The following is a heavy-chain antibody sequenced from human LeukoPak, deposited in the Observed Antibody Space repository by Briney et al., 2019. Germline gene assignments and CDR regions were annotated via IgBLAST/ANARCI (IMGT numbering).Heavy chain of an antibody. J-gene: IGHJ5*02. CDR2: ISGGGGST. V-gene: IGHV3-23*01. D-gene: IGHD2-2*01. CDR1: GFTFSSYA. Sequence: GGSLRLSCAATGFTFSSYAMSWVRQAPGKGLEWVSAISGGGGSTYYADSVKGRFTISRDNSKNTLYLQMNSLRAEDTAVYYCARLPAAINGYFDPWGQGTLVTVSS. CDR3: ARLPAAINGYFDP.